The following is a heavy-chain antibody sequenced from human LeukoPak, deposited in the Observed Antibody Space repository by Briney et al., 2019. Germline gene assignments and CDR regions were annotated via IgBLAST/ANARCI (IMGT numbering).Heavy chain of an antibody. CDR1: GGSISSGSYY. CDR2: IYTSGST. V-gene: IGHV4-61*02. J-gene: IGHJ5*02. D-gene: IGHD6-19*01. CDR3: AREGRIAVAGVFDP. Sequence: PSETLSLTCTVSGGSISSGSYYWSWIRQPAGKGLEWIGRIYTSGSTNYNPSLKSRVTISVDTSKNQFSLKLSSVTAADTAVYYCAREGRIAVAGVFDPWGQGTLVTVSS.